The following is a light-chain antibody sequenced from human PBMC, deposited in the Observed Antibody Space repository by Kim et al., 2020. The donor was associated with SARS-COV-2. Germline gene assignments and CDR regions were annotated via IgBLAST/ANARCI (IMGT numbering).Light chain of an antibody. J-gene: IGLJ2*01. Sequence: SVSPGQTASITCSGDKLGDKYACWYQQKPGQSPVLVIYQDSKRPSGIPERFSGSNSGNTATLTISGTQAMDEADYYCQAWDSSTDVFGGGTQLTV. CDR3: QAWDSSTDV. V-gene: IGLV3-1*01. CDR1: KLGDKY. CDR2: QDS.